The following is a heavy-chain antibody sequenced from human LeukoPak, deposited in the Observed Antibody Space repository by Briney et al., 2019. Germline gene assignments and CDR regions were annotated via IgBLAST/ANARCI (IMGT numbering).Heavy chain of an antibody. Sequence: PSETLSLTCAVYGGSFSGYYWSWIRQPPGKGLEWIGEINHSGSTNYNPSLKSRVTISVDTSKNQFSLKLSSVTAADTAVYYCARGPPIVVVPAARYYYYGMDVWGQGTTVTVS. V-gene: IGHV4-34*01. CDR2: INHSGST. CDR3: ARGPPIVVVPAARYYYYGMDV. D-gene: IGHD2-2*01. J-gene: IGHJ6*02. CDR1: GGSFSGYY.